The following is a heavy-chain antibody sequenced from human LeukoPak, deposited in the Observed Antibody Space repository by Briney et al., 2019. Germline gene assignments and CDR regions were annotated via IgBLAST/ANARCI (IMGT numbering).Heavy chain of an antibody. D-gene: IGHD5-12*01. CDR1: GGTFSSYA. J-gene: IGHJ4*02. CDR3: ARVSYSGYDSLGGYFDY. CDR2: IIPIFGTA. V-gene: IGHV1-69*06. Sequence: SVKVSFKASGGTFSSYAISWVRQAPGQGLEWMGGIIPIFGTANYAQKFQGRVTITADKSTSTAYMELSSLRSEDTAVYYCARVSYSGYDSLGGYFDYWGQGTLVTVSS.